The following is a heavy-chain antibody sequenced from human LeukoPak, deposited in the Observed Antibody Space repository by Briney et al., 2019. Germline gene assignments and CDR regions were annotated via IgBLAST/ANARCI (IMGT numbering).Heavy chain of an antibody. Sequence: GGSLRLSCAASGFTFSSYGMHWGRQAPGKGLEWVAVIWYDGSNKYYADSVKGRFTISRDNSKNTLYLQMNSLRAEDTAVYYCARDSYYGSGSYAYYYYGMDVWGKGTTVTVSS. D-gene: IGHD3-10*01. V-gene: IGHV3-33*01. CDR2: IWYDGSNK. CDR1: GFTFSSYG. J-gene: IGHJ6*04. CDR3: ARDSYYGSGSYAYYYYGMDV.